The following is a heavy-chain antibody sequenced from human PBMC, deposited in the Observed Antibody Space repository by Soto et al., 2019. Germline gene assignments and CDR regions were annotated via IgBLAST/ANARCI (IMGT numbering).Heavy chain of an antibody. D-gene: IGHD5-12*01. CDR2: IYDSGSS. CDR3: AREKGYISGPKNFDY. CDR1: GTSISSGDYF. J-gene: IGHJ4*02. Sequence: SETLCLTGTVSGTSISSGDYFWSWIRRSPGRGLGCIGYIYDSGSSYYNPSLQRRVTMSGDTSKNHFCLKLSSVPAPHTRVCDCAREKGYISGPKNFDYWAQGTLVTVSS. V-gene: IGHV4-30-4*01.